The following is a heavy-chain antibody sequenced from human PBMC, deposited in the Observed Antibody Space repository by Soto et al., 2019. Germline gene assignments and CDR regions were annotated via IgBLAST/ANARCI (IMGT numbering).Heavy chain of an antibody. Sequence: SETLSLTCAVYGGSFSGYYWSWIRQPPGKGLEWIGEINHSGSTNYNPPLKSRVTISVDTSKNQFSLKLSSVTAADTAVYYCARWGRHIVVVTVMGRRHNWFDPWGQGTLVTVSS. CDR2: INHSGST. D-gene: IGHD2-21*02. CDR1: GGSFSGYY. J-gene: IGHJ5*02. CDR3: ARWGRHIVVVTVMGRRHNWFDP. V-gene: IGHV4-34*01.